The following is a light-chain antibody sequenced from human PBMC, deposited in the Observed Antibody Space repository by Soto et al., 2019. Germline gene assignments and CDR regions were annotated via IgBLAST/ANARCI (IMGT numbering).Light chain of an antibody. CDR1: QTLSFY. V-gene: IGKV1-39*01. CDR3: QQSYSTPWT. CDR2: AAS. J-gene: IGKJ1*01. Sequence: DIKMTQSPSSLSASVGDRATITCRASQTLSFYVNWFQQKPGKAPKLLIYAASSLKNGVPSRFSGSGSGTDFTLTISSLQPEDFATYYCQQSYSTPWTFGQGTKVEIK.